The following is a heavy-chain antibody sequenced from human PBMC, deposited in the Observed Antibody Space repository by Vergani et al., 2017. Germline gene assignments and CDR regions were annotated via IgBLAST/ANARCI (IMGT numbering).Heavy chain of an antibody. CDR1: GFSFRNAW. D-gene: IGHD2-21*01. CDR2: IKSTFDRGTT. V-gene: IGHV3-15*07. CDR3: TTDXRYCGDGSCYWLRDHHYYGMDV. Sequence: EVQLVESGGGIVKPGGSLRLSCVPSGFSFRNAWMNWVRRTPGKGLEWVGRIKSTFDRGTTDYAAAVKGRFTISRDDSKNTLFLQMNGLKTEDIGVYYCTTDXRYCGDGSCYWLRDHHYYGMDVWGQGTTVTVSS. J-gene: IGHJ6*02.